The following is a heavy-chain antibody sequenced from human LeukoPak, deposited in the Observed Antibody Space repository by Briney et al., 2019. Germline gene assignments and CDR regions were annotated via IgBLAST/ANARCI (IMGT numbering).Heavy chain of an antibody. CDR3: AREIHSTGYYYAGGYMDV. CDR1: GFNFSDYY. Sequence: PGGFLRLSCAASGFNFSDYYMSWVRQAPGRGLEWISFFSSGDTNIKYADSVKGRFTISRDNAKNSLYLQMNSLRAEDTAVYFCAREIHSTGYYYAGGYMDVWGEGTTVTVSS. J-gene: IGHJ6*03. V-gene: IGHV3-11*04. CDR2: FSSGDTNI. D-gene: IGHD3-22*01.